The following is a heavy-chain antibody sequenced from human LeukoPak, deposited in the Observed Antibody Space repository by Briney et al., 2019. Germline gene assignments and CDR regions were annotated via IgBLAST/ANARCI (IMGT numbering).Heavy chain of an antibody. J-gene: IGHJ3*02. CDR2: INPSGGST. V-gene: IGHV1-46*01. Sequence: ASVKVSCKASGYTFTSYYMHRVRQAPGQGLEWMGIINPSGGSTSYAQKFQGRVTMTRDMSTSTVYMELSSLRSEDTAVYYCAKDRSGYYELSAFDIWGQGTMVTVSS. CDR3: AKDRSGYYELSAFDI. D-gene: IGHD3-3*01. CDR1: GYTFTSYY.